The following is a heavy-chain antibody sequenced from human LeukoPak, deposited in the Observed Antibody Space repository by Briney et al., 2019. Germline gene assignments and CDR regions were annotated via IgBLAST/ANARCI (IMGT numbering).Heavy chain of an antibody. Sequence: GASVKVSCKASGYPFSGYYIYWVRQGPGQGLEWLGWINPETGATKYAQRFEGRVTLTRDTSVTTVHMELSGLRSDDSAVYYCARENLNYYGSGSYLYWGQGSQVTVSS. V-gene: IGHV1-2*02. D-gene: IGHD3-10*01. CDR2: INPETGAT. CDR3: ARENLNYYGSGSYLY. J-gene: IGHJ4*02. CDR1: GYPFSGYY.